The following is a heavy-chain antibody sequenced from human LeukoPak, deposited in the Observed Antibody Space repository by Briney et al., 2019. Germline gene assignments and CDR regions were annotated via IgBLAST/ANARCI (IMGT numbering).Heavy chain of an antibody. CDR2: IGVSGDKT. CDR1: GFTFNRNA. D-gene: IGHD6-19*01. Sequence: GSLRLSCAASGFTFNRNAISWVRQAPGKGLEWVSTIGVSGDKTFYADSVKGRLTISRDNSKNMVHLQMNSLTGEDTALYYCVRRGDASSGWGDHDFWGQGALVTVSS. CDR3: VRRGDASSGWGDHDF. V-gene: IGHV3-23*01. J-gene: IGHJ4*02.